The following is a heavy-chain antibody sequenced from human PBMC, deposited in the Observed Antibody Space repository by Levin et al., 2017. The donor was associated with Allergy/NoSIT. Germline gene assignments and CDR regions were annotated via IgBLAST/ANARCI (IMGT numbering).Heavy chain of an antibody. D-gene: IGHD6-19*01. CDR1: GFTFSSYA. J-gene: IGHJ3*01. CDR2: IVGGGAGT. V-gene: IGHV3-23*01. Sequence: GGSLRLSCAASGFTFSSYAMSWVRQAPGKGLERVSSIVGGGAGTYYADSVKGRFTISRDNSKNTLYLQMNRLRDDDTAVYYCAKVLYSSGWYSGAFDLWGQGTMVTVSS. CDR3: AKVLYSSGWYSGAFDL.